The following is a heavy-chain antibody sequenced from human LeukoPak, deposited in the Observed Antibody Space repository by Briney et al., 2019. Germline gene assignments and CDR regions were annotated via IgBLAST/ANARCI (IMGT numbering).Heavy chain of an antibody. CDR2: ISAYNGNT. CDR3: ARGGEFVVVTATPFDY. V-gene: IGHV1-18*01. J-gene: IGHJ4*02. CDR1: GYTFTSYG. Sequence: ASVMVSCKASGYTFTSYGISWVRQAPGQGLEWMGWISAYNGNTNYAQKLQGRVTMTTDTSTSTAYMELRSLRSDDTAVYYCARGGEFVVVTATPFDYWGQGTLVTVSS. D-gene: IGHD2-21*02.